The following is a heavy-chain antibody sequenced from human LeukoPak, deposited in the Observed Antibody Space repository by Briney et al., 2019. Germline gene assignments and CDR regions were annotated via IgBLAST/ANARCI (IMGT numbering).Heavy chain of an antibody. D-gene: IGHD3-9*01. CDR2: VYYSGST. CDR1: GDSVSKTENY. CDR3: VSQSKARYFDYIFDY. V-gene: IGHV4-39*01. Sequence: PSETLSLTCTGSGDSVSKTENYWGWIRQPPGKGLEWIANVYYSGSTYSNPSLRSRVTMSVDTSKNQFSLKMSSVTATDTAVYFCVSQSKARYFDYIFDYWGQGTLVTVSS. J-gene: IGHJ4*02.